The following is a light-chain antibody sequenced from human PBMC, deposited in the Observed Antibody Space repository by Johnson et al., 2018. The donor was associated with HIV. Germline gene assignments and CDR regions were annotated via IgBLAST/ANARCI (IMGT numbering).Light chain of an antibody. J-gene: IGLJ1*01. Sequence: QPVLTQPPSVSAAPGQTVNISCSGNVSNIESYFVSWYQQVPGAAPKLLIYDNNKRPSGIPDRFSGSKSGTSATLGITGLQTGDEADYYCETWDSSLSGYDVFGTGTKLTVL. V-gene: IGLV1-51*01. CDR1: VSNIESYF. CDR2: DNN. CDR3: ETWDSSLSGYDV.